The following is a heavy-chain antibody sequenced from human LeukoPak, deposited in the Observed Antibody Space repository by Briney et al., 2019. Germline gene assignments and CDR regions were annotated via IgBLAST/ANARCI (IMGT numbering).Heavy chain of an antibody. CDR1: GYTFTSYG. CDR2: ISAYNGNT. CDR3: ATYNVDYYDTSDGMDV. D-gene: IGHD3-22*01. J-gene: IGHJ6*02. V-gene: IGHV1-18*01. Sequence: ASVKVSCKASGYTFTSYGISWVRQAPGQGLEWMGWISAYNGNTNYAQKFQGRVTMTTDTSTNTAYMELSSLRSEDTAVYYCATYNVDYYDTSDGMDVWAKGPRSPSP.